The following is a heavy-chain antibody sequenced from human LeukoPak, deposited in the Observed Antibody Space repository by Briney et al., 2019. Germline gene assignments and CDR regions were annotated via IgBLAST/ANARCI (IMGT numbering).Heavy chain of an antibody. J-gene: IGHJ4*02. V-gene: IGHV4-59*01. CDR3: ARDTRSYDSSGYYFFDS. D-gene: IGHD3-22*01. CDR2: INYSGST. Sequence: SETLSFTCTVSGASIRSYYWNWLRQPPGKGLEWIGYINYSGSTNFNPSLKSRATISMDTSKHHFSLKLSSVTAADTAVYYCARDTRSYDSSGYYFFDSWGQGTLVTVSS. CDR1: GASIRSYY.